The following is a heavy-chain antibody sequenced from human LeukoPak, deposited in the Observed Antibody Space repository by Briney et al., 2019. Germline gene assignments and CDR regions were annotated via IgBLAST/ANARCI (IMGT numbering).Heavy chain of an antibody. Sequence: ASVKVSCKASGYTFSSYGISWVRQAPGQGLEWMGWISAYNGNTNYRQKLQDRVTMTTDTSTSTAYMDLRSLRSDDTAIYYCARDSPDGSGTYYNDSPDYWGQGTLVTASS. CDR2: ISAYNGNT. V-gene: IGHV1-18*01. J-gene: IGHJ4*02. CDR1: GYTFSSYG. D-gene: IGHD3-10*01. CDR3: ARDSPDGSGTYYNDSPDY.